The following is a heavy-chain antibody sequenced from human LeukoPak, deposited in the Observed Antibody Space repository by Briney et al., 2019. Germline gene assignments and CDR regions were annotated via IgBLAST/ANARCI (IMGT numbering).Heavy chain of an antibody. CDR3: ARDLSSSWSPGV. D-gene: IGHD6-13*01. J-gene: IGHJ3*01. CDR2: IWYDGSNQ. Sequence: GGSLRLSCITSGFTFSNYGFHWVRQAPGKGLEWTAAIWYDGSNQYYPDSVKGRFTISRDNSKNTIYLQMNSLRIEDTAMYYCARDLSSSWSPGVWGQGTMVSVSS. V-gene: IGHV3-33*01. CDR1: GFTFSNYG.